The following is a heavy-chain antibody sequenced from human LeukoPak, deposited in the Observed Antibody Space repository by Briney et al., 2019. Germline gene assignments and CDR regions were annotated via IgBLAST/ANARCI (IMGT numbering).Heavy chain of an antibody. CDR2: IYSGGST. Sequence: GGSLRLSCAASGFTVSSNYMSGVRQAPGKGLEWVSVIYSGGSTYYADSVKGRFTISRHNSKNTLYLQMNSLRAEDTAVYYCARVASSGWYPNWFDPWGQGTLVTVSS. CDR1: GFTVSSNY. V-gene: IGHV3-53*04. J-gene: IGHJ5*02. D-gene: IGHD6-19*01. CDR3: ARVASSGWYPNWFDP.